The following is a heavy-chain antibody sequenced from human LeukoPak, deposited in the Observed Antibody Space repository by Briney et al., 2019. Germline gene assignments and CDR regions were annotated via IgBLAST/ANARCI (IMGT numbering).Heavy chain of an antibody. CDR2: MHYLGST. CDR1: GDSISSGSYC. V-gene: IGHV4-39*01. CDR3: ARRGRLWPDFDY. J-gene: IGHJ4*02. D-gene: IGHD5-18*01. Sequence: SETLSLTCTVSGDSISSGSYCWGWIRQPPGKGLEWIGSMHYLGSTYYNPSLKSRVTISIDTSKNQFSLKLSSVTAADTAVYYCARRGRLWPDFDYWGQGTLVTVSS.